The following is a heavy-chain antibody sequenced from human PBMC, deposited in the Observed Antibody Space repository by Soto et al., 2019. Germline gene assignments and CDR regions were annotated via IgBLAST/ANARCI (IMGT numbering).Heavy chain of an antibody. J-gene: IGHJ3*02. Sequence: PSGTLSRTSTVRVGSIRSSISSWAWIRQPPGKGLEWIGSIYYSGSTYYNPSLKSRVTISVDTSKNQFSLKLSSVTAADTAVYYCARLHGYYSDAFDIWGQGTMVT. CDR2: IYYSGST. CDR1: VGSIRSSISS. CDR3: ARLHGYYSDAFDI. D-gene: IGHD3-22*01. V-gene: IGHV4-39*01.